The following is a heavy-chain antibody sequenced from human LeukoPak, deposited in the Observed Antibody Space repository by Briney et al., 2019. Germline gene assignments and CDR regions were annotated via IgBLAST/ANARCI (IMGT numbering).Heavy chain of an antibody. J-gene: IGHJ4*02. D-gene: IGHD3-9*01. CDR1: GYTFTSYY. CDR2: INPSGGGT. Sequence: GASVKVSCKASGYTFTSYYMRWVRQAPGQGLEWMGIINPSGGGTSYAQKFQGRVTMTRDTSTSTVYMELSSLRSEDTAVYYCARVRSPVYDILTGKYYFDYWGQGTLVTVSS. V-gene: IGHV1-46*01. CDR3: ARVRSPVYDILTGKYYFDY.